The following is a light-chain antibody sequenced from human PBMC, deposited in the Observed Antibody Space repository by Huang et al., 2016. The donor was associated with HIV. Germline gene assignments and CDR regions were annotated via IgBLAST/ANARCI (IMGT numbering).Light chain of an antibody. CDR3: QQRSTWPPT. CDR1: QSVDTS. J-gene: IGKJ4*01. V-gene: IGKV3-11*01. Sequence: EIVLTQSPVTLSRSPGQRATLSCRASQSVDTSLAWYQQKPGQAPRLLIYDASNRATGIPARFSGSGSGTDFTLTISSLEPDDFVLYFCQQRSTWPPTFGGGTTMEIK. CDR2: DAS.